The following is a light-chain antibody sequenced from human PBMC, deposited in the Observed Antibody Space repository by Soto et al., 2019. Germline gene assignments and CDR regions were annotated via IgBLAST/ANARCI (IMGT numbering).Light chain of an antibody. Sequence: QSVLTQPASVSGSPGQSITVSCTGTSSDVGRHNYVSWYQQHPGKAPKLIIYDVSYRPSGVSNRFSGSKSGNTAALTISGLQAEDEAAYYCSSYRSTITAVVFGGGTKVTVL. V-gene: IGLV2-14*01. J-gene: IGLJ3*02. CDR3: SSYRSTITAVV. CDR1: SSDVGRHNY. CDR2: DVS.